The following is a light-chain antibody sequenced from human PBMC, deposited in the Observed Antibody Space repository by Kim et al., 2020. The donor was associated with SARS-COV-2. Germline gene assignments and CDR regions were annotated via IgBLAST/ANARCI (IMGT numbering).Light chain of an antibody. CDR1: QSISSW. Sequence: DIQMTQSPSTLSASVGDRVTITCRASQSISSWLAWYQQKPGKAPKLLIYRDSSLESGVPSRFSGTGSETEFTLTISSLQPDDFATYYDKQYNSPWTFGQGTKVDIK. CDR2: RDS. CDR3: KQYNSPWT. V-gene: IGKV1-5*03. J-gene: IGKJ1*01.